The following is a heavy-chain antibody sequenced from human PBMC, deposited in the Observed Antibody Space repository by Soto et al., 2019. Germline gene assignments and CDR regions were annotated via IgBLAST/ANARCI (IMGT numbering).Heavy chain of an antibody. V-gene: IGHV4-30-2*01. J-gene: IGHJ5*02. Sequence: SETLSLTCAVSGGSISSGGYSWSWIRQPPGKGLEWIGYIYHSGSTYYNPSLKSRVTISVDRSKNQFSLKLSSVTAADTAVYYCARGHGDYHINWFDPWGQGTLVTVSS. CDR2: IYHSGST. CDR3: ARGHGDYHINWFDP. D-gene: IGHD4-17*01. CDR1: GGSISSGGYS.